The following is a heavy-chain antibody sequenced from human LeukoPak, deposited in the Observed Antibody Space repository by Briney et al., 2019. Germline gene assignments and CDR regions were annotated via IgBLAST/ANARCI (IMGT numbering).Heavy chain of an antibody. D-gene: IGHD3-22*01. Sequence: GGSLRLSCAASGFTFSNAWMSWVRQAPGKGLEWVGRIKSKTDGGTTDYAAPVKGRFTISRDDSKNTLYLQMNSLKTEDTAVYYCTTDRYYDSSGYYYFDYWVQGTLVTVSS. CDR2: IKSKTDGGTT. CDR3: TTDRYYDSSGYYYFDY. V-gene: IGHV3-15*01. CDR1: GFTFSNAW. J-gene: IGHJ4*02.